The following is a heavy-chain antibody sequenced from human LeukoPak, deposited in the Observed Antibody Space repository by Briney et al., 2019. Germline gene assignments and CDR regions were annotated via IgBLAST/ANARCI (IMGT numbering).Heavy chain of an antibody. CDR2: IYYSGST. D-gene: IGHD4-17*01. CDR1: GGSISSYY. CDR3: ARVTSRPGAYGDRFDY. Sequence: KTSETLSLTCTVSGGSISSYYWSWIRQPPGKGLEWIGYIYYSGSTNYSPSLKSRVTISVDTSKNQFSLKLSSVTAADTAVYYCARVTSRPGAYGDRFDYWGQGTLVTVSS. V-gene: IGHV4-59*01. J-gene: IGHJ4*02.